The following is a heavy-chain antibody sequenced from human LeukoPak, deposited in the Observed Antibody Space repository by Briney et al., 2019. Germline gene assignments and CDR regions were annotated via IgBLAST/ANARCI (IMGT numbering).Heavy chain of an antibody. J-gene: IGHJ6*03. CDR2: IYTSGST. CDR3: ARDPQLESHYYMDV. CDR1: GGSISRGYY. D-gene: IGHD1-1*01. Sequence: SETLSLTCSVSGGSISRGYYWSWIRQSAGQGLEWVGRIYTSGSTNYNPSLRSRVSISIDQSKNQFSLSLSSVTAADTAVYYCARDPQLESHYYMDVWGKGTTVTISS. V-gene: IGHV4-61*02.